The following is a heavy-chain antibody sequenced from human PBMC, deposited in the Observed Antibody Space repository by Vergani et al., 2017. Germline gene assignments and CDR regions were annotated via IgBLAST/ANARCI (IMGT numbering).Heavy chain of an antibody. CDR1: GFTFSSYS. D-gene: IGHD3-16*02. CDR3: ARDTRSYREYYYYGMDV. Sequence: EVQLVESGGGLVQPGGSLRLSCAASGFTFSSYSMNWVRQAPGKGLEWVSVIYSGGSIYYADSVKGRLTISRHNSKNTLYLQMNSLRAEDTAVYYCARDTRSYREYYYYGMDVWGQGTTVTVSS. CDR2: IYSGGSI. V-gene: IGHV3-53*04. J-gene: IGHJ6*02.